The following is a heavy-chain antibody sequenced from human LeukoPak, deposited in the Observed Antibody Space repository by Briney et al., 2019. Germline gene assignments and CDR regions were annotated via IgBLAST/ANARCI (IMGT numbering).Heavy chain of an antibody. D-gene: IGHD3-22*01. CDR3: ARVGYYDSSGYYFQH. J-gene: IGHJ1*01. V-gene: IGHV1-2*02. CDR2: INPNSGGT. CDR1: GYTFTGYY. Sequence: ASVKVSCKASGYTFTGYYMHWVRQAPGQGLEWMGWINPNSGGTNYAQKFQGGVTMTRDTSIITAYMELSRLRANDTAVYYCARVGYYDSSGYYFQHWGQGTQVTVTS.